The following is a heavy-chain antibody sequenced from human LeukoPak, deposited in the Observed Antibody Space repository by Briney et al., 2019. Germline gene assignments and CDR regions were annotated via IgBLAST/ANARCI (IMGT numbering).Heavy chain of an antibody. CDR3: ARHNGFDRGYYYYMDV. D-gene: IGHD3-9*01. CDR1: GGFINSYY. V-gene: IGHV4-4*07. J-gene: IGHJ6*03. CDR2: VYTSGIT. Sequence: SETLSLTCTVSGGFINSYYWSWIRQPAGKGLEWIGRVYTSGITNYNPSLKSRITMSVDTSKNQFSLKLTSVAAADTAVYYCARHNGFDRGYYYYMDVWGKGTTVTVSS.